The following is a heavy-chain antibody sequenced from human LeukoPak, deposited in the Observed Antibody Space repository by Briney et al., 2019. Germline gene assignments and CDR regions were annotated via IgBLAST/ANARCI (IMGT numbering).Heavy chain of an antibody. D-gene: IGHD4-17*01. V-gene: IGHV5-51*01. CDR2: IYPGDSDT. CDR3: VRPVNYGDHGDY. CDR1: GYSFSSYW. J-gene: IGHJ4*02. Sequence: GESLKISCKGSGYSFSSYWIGWVRQMPGKGLEWMGIIYPGDSDTRYSPSFQGQVAISADKSISTAYLQWSSLRASDTAMYYCVRPVNYGDHGDYWGQGTLVTVSS.